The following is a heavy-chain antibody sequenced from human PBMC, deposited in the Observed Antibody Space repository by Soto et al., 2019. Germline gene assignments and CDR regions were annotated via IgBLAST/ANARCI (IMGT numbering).Heavy chain of an antibody. J-gene: IGHJ5*02. D-gene: IGHD3-10*01. CDR2: IRSKAYGGTT. CDR3: TRFVSITMVRGDTYNWFDP. Sequence: EVQLVESGGGLVKPGRSLRLSCTASGFTFGDYAMSWFRQAPGKGLEWVGFIRSKAYGGTTEYAASVKGRFTISRDDSKSIAYLQMNSLKTEDTAVYYCTRFVSITMVRGDTYNWFDPWGQGTLVTVSS. V-gene: IGHV3-49*05. CDR1: GFTFGDYA.